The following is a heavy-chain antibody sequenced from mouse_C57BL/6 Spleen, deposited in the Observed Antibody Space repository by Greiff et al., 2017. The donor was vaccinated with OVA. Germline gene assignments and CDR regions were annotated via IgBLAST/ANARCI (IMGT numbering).Heavy chain of an antibody. CDR2: IDPSDSYT. D-gene: IGHD3-1*01. CDR3: ARYRASYAMDY. CDR1: GYTFTSYW. J-gene: IGHJ4*01. V-gene: IGHV1-69*01. Sequence: VQLQQSGAELVMPGASVKLSCKASGYTFTSYWMHWVKQRPGQGLEWIGEIDPSDSYTNYNQKFKGKSTLTVDKSSSTAYMQLSSLTSEDSAVYYCARYRASYAMDYWGQGTSVTVSS.